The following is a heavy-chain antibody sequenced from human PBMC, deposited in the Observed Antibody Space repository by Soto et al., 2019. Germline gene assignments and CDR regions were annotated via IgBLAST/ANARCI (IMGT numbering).Heavy chain of an antibody. V-gene: IGHV3-48*01. J-gene: IGHJ3*02. Sequence: VGSLRLSCAAAGFTFSSNDMNWVRQAPGKGLEWVSYISSSSSPIYYADSVRGRFTISRDNAKNSLYLQMNSLRAEDTAVYYWGKKNGILDVFNIGAKGKLFTFS. D-gene: IGHD1-26*01. CDR3: GKKNGILDVFNI. CDR1: GFTFSSND. CDR2: ISSSSSPI.